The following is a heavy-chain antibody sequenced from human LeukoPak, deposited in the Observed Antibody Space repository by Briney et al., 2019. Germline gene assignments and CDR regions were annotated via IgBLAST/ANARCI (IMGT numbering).Heavy chain of an antibody. CDR2: IKQDGSEK. J-gene: IGHJ6*04. D-gene: IGHD2-2*02. Sequence: PGGSLRLSCAASGFTFSSYWMSWVRQAPGKGLEWVANIKQDGSEKYYVDSVKGRFTISRDNAKNSLYLQMNSLRAEDTAVYYCAREAGVIVVVPAAIGMDVWGKGTTVTVSS. CDR1: GFTFSSYW. CDR3: AREAGVIVVVPAAIGMDV. V-gene: IGHV3-7*01.